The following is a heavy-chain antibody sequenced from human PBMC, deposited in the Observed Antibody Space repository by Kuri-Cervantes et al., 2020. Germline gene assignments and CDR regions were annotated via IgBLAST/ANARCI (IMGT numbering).Heavy chain of an antibody. D-gene: IGHD4/OR15-4a*01. V-gene: IGHV3-30*18. CDR2: ISYDGSNK. Sequence: GESLKISCAASGFTFSSYGMHWVRQAPGKGLEWVAVISYDGSNKYYAESVKGRFTISRDNSENTLYLQMSSLRADDTAIYYCTKGSRVGVGANYYYGMDVWGQGTTVTVSS. J-gene: IGHJ6*02. CDR1: GFTFSSYG. CDR3: TKGSRVGVGANYYYGMDV.